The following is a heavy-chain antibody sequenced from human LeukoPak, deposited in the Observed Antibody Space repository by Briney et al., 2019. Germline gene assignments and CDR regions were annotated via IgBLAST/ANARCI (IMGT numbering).Heavy chain of an antibody. D-gene: IGHD1-14*01. J-gene: IGHJ4*02. V-gene: IGHV4-61*02. CDR3: ARGNQEPPDY. CDR1: GGSICSGSYY. CDR2: IYTSGST. Sequence: SETLSLTCTVSGGSICSGSYYWSWIRQPAGKGLEWIGRIYTSGSTNYNPSLKSRVTISVDTSKNQFSLKLSSVTAADTAVYYCARGNQEPPDYWGQGTLVTVSS.